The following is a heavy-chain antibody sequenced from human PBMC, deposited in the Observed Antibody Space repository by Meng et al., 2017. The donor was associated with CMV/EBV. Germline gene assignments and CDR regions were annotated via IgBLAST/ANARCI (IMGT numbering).Heavy chain of an antibody. CDR2: ISSSSSYI. D-gene: IGHD3-10*01. CDR1: GFTFSSYS. J-gene: IGHJ6*02. V-gene: IGHV3-21*01. Sequence: GESLKISCAASGFTFSSYSMNWVRQAPGKGLEWVSSISSSSSYIYYADSVKGRFTISRDNAKNSLYLQMNSLRAEDTAVYYCARGGIGLWFGETGGGYYGMDVWGQGTTVTVSS. CDR3: ARGGIGLWFGETGGGYYGMDV.